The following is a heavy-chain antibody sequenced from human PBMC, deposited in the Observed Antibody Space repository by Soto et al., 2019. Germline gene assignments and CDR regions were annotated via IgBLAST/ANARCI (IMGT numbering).Heavy chain of an antibody. J-gene: IGHJ4*02. CDR3: ARDQVGPATGFGY. Sequence: QVQLVQSGAEVKKPGASVKVSCRSSGYTFTSYGINWVRQAPGQGLEWMGWLSTYNGNTNYAQKLQGRVTMTTDTSTSTAYMERGSLRSDDTAIYYCARDQVGPATGFGYWGQGTLVTVSS. CDR1: GYTFTSYG. V-gene: IGHV1-18*01. CDR2: LSTYNGNT. D-gene: IGHD1-26*01.